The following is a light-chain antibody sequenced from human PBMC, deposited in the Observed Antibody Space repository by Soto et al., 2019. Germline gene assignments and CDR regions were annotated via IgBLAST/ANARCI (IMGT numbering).Light chain of an antibody. CDR3: MQAIDIPWT. CDR1: QSLLHNDRKTY. V-gene: IGKV2-29*03. CDR2: VVS. J-gene: IGKJ1*01. Sequence: DILMTQTPLTLSVIVGERASISCQASQSLLHNDRKTYFYWYVQKPGQAPQPLIYVVSNLFSGVPARFSGTGSRTDFTLTISRVQADDVAIYYCMQAIDIPWTFGQGTKVDI.